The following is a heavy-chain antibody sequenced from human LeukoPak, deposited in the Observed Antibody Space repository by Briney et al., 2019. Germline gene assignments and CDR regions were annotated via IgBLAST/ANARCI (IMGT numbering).Heavy chain of an antibody. Sequence: GSLRLSCTASGFTFGDYAMSWVRQAPGKGLEWVGSIRSKAYGGTTEYAASVKGRFTISRDDSKSIAYLQMNSLKTEDTAVYYCTSAVDCSGGSCYSYYYWMDVWGQGTTVTVSS. V-gene: IGHV3-49*04. CDR2: IRSKAYGGTT. CDR1: GFTFGDYA. D-gene: IGHD2-15*01. J-gene: IGHJ6*02. CDR3: TSAVDCSGGSCYSYYYWMDV.